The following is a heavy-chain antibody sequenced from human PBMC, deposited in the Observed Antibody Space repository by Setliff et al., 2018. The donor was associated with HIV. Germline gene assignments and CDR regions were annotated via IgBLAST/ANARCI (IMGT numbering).Heavy chain of an antibody. V-gene: IGHV1-18*01. J-gene: IGHJ4*02. CDR3: ARVPSRYCSPTTCPFFFDH. CDR1: GYTFVSYG. Sequence: ASVKVSCKASGYTFVSYGLNWVRQAPGQGLEWLGWISPYNDITNYARKFQGRVTITTDTSTKTSSMELRSLRSDDTAVYYCARVPSRYCSPTTCPFFFDHWGQGTLVTVSS. D-gene: IGHD2-15*01. CDR2: ISPYNDIT.